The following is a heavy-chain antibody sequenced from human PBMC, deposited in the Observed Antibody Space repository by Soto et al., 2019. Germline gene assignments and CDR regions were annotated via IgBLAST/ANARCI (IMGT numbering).Heavy chain of an antibody. Sequence: PSATXSLTGSVSVCSIISGSYYLGGIRQTPGRGLEWIASMYHGGTTYSNPSLKSRVTISVDTSKNQFSLRLTSVTAADAAVYYCARRGVSAEAKNWLETWGQGTLVTVYS. D-gene: IGHD5-12*01. CDR3: ARRGVSAEAKNWLET. J-gene: IGHJ5*02. CDR1: VCSIISGSYY. CDR2: MYHGGTT. V-gene: IGHV4-39*01.